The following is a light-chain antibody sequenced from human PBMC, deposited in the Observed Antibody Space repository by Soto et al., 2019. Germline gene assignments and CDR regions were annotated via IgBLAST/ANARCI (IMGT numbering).Light chain of an antibody. Sequence: QSVLTQSPSASASLGASVKLTCTLSSGHSSYAIAWHQQQPEKGPRYLMKLNSDGSHSKGDGIPDRFSGSSSGAARYLSIARLQFEGEADYYSQTGGTGIVFGGGTKLTVL. CDR3: QTGGTGIV. CDR1: SGHSSYA. CDR2: LNSDGSH. V-gene: IGLV4-69*01. J-gene: IGLJ2*01.